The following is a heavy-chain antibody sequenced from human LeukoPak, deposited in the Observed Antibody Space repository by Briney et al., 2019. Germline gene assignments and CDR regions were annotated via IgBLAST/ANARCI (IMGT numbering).Heavy chain of an antibody. Sequence: GQSLKISCKGSGYSFTSYWIGWGRPIPGKGLEWMGIIYPGDSDTRYSPSFQGQVTISADKTISTAYLQWSSLKASDTAMYYCARRRYYYDSSGSSYFNWFDPWGQGTLVTVSS. CDR1: GYSFTSYW. V-gene: IGHV5-51*01. CDR3: ARRRYYYDSSGSSYFNWFDP. J-gene: IGHJ5*02. CDR2: IYPGDSDT. D-gene: IGHD3-22*01.